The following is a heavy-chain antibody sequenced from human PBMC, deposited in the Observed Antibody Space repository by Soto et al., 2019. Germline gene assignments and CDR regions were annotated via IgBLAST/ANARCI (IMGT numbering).Heavy chain of an antibody. CDR2: IKQDGSEK. Sequence: VQLVESGGGVVQPGRSLRLSCAASGFTFSSYWMSWVRQAPGKGLAWVANIKQDGSEKYYVDSVKGRFTISRDNANNSLYLKMNSLRAEDTAVYYCARQRGEYIGYDYRDYFDYWGQGTLVTVSS. V-gene: IGHV3-7*01. D-gene: IGHD5-12*01. CDR3: ARQRGEYIGYDYRDYFDY. CDR1: GFTFSSYW. J-gene: IGHJ4*02.